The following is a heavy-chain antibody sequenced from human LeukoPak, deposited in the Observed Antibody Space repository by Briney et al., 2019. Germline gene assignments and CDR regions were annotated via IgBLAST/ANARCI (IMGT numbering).Heavy chain of an antibody. D-gene: IGHD1-26*01. CDR2: ISGSGGST. J-gene: IGHJ4*02. CDR3: ARSQTSQWELRRSAPRPTPDY. CDR1: GFTFSSYA. V-gene: IGHV3-23*01. Sequence: GGSLRLSCAASGFTFSSYAMSWVRQAPGKGLEWVSAISGSGGSTYYADSVKGRFTISRDNSKNTLYLQMNSLRAEDTAVYYCARSQTSQWELRRSAPRPTPDYWGQGTLVTVSS.